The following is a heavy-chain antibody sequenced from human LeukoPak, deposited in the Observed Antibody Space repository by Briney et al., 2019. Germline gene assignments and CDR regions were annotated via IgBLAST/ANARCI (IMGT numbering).Heavy chain of an antibody. Sequence: PGGSLRLSCAASGFTFSSYWMSWVRQAPGKGLEWVANIKQEGSEKYYVDSVKGRFTISRDNATNSLYLQMNSLRAEDTAVYYCARRVLLWFGEFDNWFDPWGQGTLVTVSS. CDR3: ARRVLLWFGEFDNWFDP. CDR1: GFTFSSYW. V-gene: IGHV3-7*01. D-gene: IGHD3-10*01. CDR2: IKQEGSEK. J-gene: IGHJ5*02.